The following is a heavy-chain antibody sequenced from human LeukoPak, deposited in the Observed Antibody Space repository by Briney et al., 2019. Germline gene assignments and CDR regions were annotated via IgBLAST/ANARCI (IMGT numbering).Heavy chain of an antibody. Sequence: SETLSLTCTVSGYSIRSGSYWGWIRQAPGKGLEWIGSIFQGGTTFYNPSLKSRVIISADTSNNEFSLKLSSVTAADTAVYYCARIGTAMIDYWGQGTLVTVSS. V-gene: IGHV4-38-2*02. CDR2: IFQGGTT. D-gene: IGHD5-18*01. CDR1: GYSIRSGSY. CDR3: ARIGTAMIDY. J-gene: IGHJ4*02.